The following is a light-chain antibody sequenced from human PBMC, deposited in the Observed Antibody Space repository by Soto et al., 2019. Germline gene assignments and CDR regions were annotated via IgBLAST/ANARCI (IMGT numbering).Light chain of an antibody. J-gene: IGLJ2*01. Sequence: NFMLTQPHSVSESPGKTVTISFTRSIGSIASNYVQWYQQRPGSAPTTVIYEDNQRPSGVPDRFSGSIDSSSNSASLTISGLKTEDEADYYCQSYDSSTLVFGGGTKLTVL. CDR3: QSYDSSTLV. V-gene: IGLV6-57*04. CDR2: EDN. CDR1: IGSIASNY.